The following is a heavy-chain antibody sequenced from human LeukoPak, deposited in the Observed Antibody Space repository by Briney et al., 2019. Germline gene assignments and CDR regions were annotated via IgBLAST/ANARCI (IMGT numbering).Heavy chain of an antibody. D-gene: IGHD3-22*01. CDR2: ISGSGGST. CDR1: GFTFSSYA. Sequence: PGGSLRLSCAASGFTFSSYAMSWVRQAPGKGLEWVSAISGSGGSTYYADSVKGRFTISRDNSKNTLYLQMNSLRAEDTAVYYCAKGQYYYDSSGYDAFDIWGQGTMVTVSS. CDR3: AKGQYYYDSSGYDAFDI. J-gene: IGHJ3*02. V-gene: IGHV3-23*01.